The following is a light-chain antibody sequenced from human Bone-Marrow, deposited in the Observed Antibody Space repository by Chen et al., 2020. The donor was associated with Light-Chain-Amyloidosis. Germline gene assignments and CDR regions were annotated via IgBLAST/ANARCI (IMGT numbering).Light chain of an antibody. CDR1: QTISSNY. V-gene: IGKV3-20*01. J-gene: IGKJ4*01. CDR3: QEYGTSPLA. CDR2: GSS. Sequence: EMVLTQSPGTLSLSPGEGANLSCRSSQTISSNYVTCYQQKFGQAPRLLIYGSSSRATGIPDRFTGSGSGTDCTLTIHRLDPEDYAMYYCQEYGTSPLAFGGGTKVEIK.